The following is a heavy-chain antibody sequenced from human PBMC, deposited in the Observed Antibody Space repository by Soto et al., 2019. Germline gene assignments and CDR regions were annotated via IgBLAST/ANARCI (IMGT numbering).Heavy chain of an antibody. CDR3: ARARGAAGTLNWFDP. CDR1: GGSISSYY. J-gene: IGHJ5*02. V-gene: IGHV4-59*01. CDR2: IYYSGST. Sequence: SETLSLTCTVSGGSISSYYWSWIRQPRGKGLEWIGYIYYSGSTNYNPSLKSRVTISVDTSKNQFSLKLSSVTAADTAVYYCARARGAAGTLNWFDPWGQGTLVTVSS. D-gene: IGHD6-13*01.